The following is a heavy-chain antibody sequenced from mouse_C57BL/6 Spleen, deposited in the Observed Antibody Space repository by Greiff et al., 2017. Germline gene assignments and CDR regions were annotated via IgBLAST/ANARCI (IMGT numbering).Heavy chain of an antibody. CDR2: IDPSDSET. D-gene: IGHD1-1*01. V-gene: IGHV1-52*01. CDR3: ARGGYYWGFAY. Sequence: QVQLQQPGAELVRPGSSVKLSCKASGYTFTSYWMHWVKQRPIQGLEWIGNIDPSDSETHYNQKFKDKATLTVDKSSSTAYMQLSSLTSEDSAVYCGARGGYYWGFAYWGQGTLVTVSS. J-gene: IGHJ3*01. CDR1: GYTFTSYW.